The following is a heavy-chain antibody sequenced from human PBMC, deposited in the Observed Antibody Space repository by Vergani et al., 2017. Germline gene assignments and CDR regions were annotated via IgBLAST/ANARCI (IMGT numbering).Heavy chain of an antibody. CDR2: ISSSSSYT. D-gene: IGHD6-13*01. CDR1: GFTFSDYY. Sequence: QVQLVESGGGVVKPGGSLRLSCAASGFTFSDYYMSWIRQAPGKGLEWVSYISSSSSYTNYADSVKGRFTISRDNAKNSLYLQMNSLRAEDTAVYYCARAIAAAGTDYWGQGTLVTVSS. V-gene: IGHV3-11*05. J-gene: IGHJ4*02. CDR3: ARAIAAAGTDY.